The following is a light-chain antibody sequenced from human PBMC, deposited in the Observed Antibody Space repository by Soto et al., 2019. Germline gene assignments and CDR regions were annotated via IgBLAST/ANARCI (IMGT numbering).Light chain of an antibody. J-gene: IGKJ3*01. CDR1: QSINSRY. V-gene: IGKV3-20*01. CDR2: GAS. Sequence: EIVLTQSPGTLSLSPGERATLSCRASQSINSRYLAWYQQKPGQAPRLLIYGASSRATGIPDRFGGSGSGTDFTLTISTLEPEDLALYYCQQFGSSPGFTFGPGTKVDIK. CDR3: QQFGSSPGFT.